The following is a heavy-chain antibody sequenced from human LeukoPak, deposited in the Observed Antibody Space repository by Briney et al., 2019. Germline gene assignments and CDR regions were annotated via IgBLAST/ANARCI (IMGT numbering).Heavy chain of an antibody. Sequence: SETLSLTCAVYGGSFSDYDWSWSRQAPGKGLQWVGEINESGTTNCDPSLKSRVTMSIDTSKSQFSLSLRSVTAADTGVYFCARYVPVKTGPTRASFDYWGQGILVTVSS. CDR2: INESGTT. CDR3: ARYVPVKTGPTRASFDY. CDR1: GGSFSDYD. D-gene: IGHD1-1*01. V-gene: IGHV4-34*01. J-gene: IGHJ4*02.